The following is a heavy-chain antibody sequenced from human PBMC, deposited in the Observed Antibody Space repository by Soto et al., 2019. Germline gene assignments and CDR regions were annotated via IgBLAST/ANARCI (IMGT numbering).Heavy chain of an antibody. CDR2: IKSKTDGGTT. J-gene: IGHJ4*02. CDR3: FTIFGSRSLRNFDY. D-gene: IGHD3-3*01. CDR1: GFTFSNAW. Sequence: EVQLVESGGGLVKPGGSLRLSCAASGFTFSNAWMSWVRQAPGKGPEWVGRIKSKTDGGTTDYAAPVKGRFTISRDDSKNTLYLQMSSLKTEDTAVYYCFTIFGSRSLRNFDYWGQGTLVTVSS. V-gene: IGHV3-15*01.